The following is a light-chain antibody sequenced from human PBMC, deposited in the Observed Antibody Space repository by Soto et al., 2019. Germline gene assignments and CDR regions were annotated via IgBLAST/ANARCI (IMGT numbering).Light chain of an antibody. CDR2: DAS. V-gene: IGKV3-11*01. J-gene: IGKJ4*01. Sequence: EIVLTQSPATLSLSPGERATLSCRASQSVFDFLDWLQQKPGQAPRLLIYDASKRVAGIPDRFSGSGSETHFTLTISSLEPEDFAVYYCQQRSSWPLTFGTGTKVEI. CDR1: QSVFDF. CDR3: QQRSSWPLT.